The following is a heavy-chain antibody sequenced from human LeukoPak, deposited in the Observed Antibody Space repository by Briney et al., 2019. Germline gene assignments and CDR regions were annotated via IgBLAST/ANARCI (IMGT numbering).Heavy chain of an antibody. CDR2: TIPILGIA. CDR1: GGTFISYA. V-gene: IGHV1-69*04. CDR3: ARTDVRVDSSGYYSNNWFDP. Sequence: GASVKVSCKASGGTFISYAISWVRQAPGQGLEWMGRTIPILGIANYAQKFQGRVTITADKSTSTAYMELSSLRSEDTAVYYCARTDVRVDSSGYYSNNWFDPWGQGTLVTVSS. J-gene: IGHJ5*02. D-gene: IGHD3-22*01.